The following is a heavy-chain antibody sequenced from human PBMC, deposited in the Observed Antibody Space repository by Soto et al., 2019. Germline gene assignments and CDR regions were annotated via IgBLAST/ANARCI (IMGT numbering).Heavy chain of an antibody. V-gene: IGHV4-34*01. CDR3: ARGLGYGDWS. J-gene: IGHJ5*02. D-gene: IGHD4-17*01. CDR2: INHSGST. CDR1: GGSFSGYY. Sequence: QVQLQQWGARLLKPSETLSLTCAVYGGSFSGYYWSWIRQPPGKGLEWIGEINHSGSTNYNPSLKSRVIISVDTSKNQFSLKLSSVTAADTAVYYCARGLGYGDWSWGQGTLVTVSS.